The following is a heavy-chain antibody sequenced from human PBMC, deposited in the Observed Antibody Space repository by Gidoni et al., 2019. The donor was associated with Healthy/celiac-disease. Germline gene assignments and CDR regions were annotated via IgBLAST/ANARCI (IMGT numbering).Heavy chain of an antibody. V-gene: IGHV4-59*01. CDR2: IYYSGST. J-gene: IGHJ5*02. D-gene: IGHD2-2*01. CDR1: GGSISSYY. CDR3: AREDCSSTSCYLDP. Sequence: QVQLQESGPGLVKPSETLSLTCTASGGSISSYYWSWIRQPPGKGLEWIGYIYYSGSTNYNPSLKSRVTISVDTSKNQFSLKLSSVTAADTAVYYCAREDCSSTSCYLDPWGQGTLVTVSS.